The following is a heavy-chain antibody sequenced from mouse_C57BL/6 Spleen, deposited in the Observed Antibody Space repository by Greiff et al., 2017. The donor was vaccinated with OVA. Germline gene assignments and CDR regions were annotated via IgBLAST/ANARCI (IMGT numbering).Heavy chain of an antibody. D-gene: IGHD1-1*01. CDR1: GFTFSSYA. V-gene: IGHV5-4*03. J-gene: IGHJ4*01. CDR3: ARAYGSSSYYAMDY. Sequence: EVKLMESGGGLVKPGGSLKLSCAASGFTFSSYAMSWVRQTPEKRLEWVATISDGGSYTYYPDNVKGRFTISRDNAKNNLYLQMSHLKSEDTAMYYCARAYGSSSYYAMDYWGQGTSVTVSS. CDR2: ISDGGSYT.